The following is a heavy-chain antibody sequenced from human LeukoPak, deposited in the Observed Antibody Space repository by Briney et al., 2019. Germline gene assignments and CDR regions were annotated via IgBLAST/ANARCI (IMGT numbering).Heavy chain of an antibody. D-gene: IGHD5-18*01. V-gene: IGHV5-51*01. CDR3: AIRAYSYKYFDF. CDR2: IYPGDSDT. Sequence: GESLKISRKGPGYTLTNFWIGLVRQTPGKGLGVRGSIYPGDSDTRYNPSFQGQVTISVDKTISTAYLQWSSLQASNAAMYYCAIRAYSYKYFDFWGQGTLVTVSS. CDR1: GYTLTNFW. J-gene: IGHJ4*02.